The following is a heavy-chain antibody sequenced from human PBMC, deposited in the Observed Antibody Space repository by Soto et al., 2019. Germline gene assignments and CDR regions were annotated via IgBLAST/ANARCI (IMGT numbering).Heavy chain of an antibody. CDR2: VDSDGRGT. J-gene: IGHJ4*02. CDR3: GTVFEH. Sequence: EVQLVESGGGSVQPGGSLRLSCVASGITFTNYWMHWVRQVPGKGLVWVARVDSDGRGTSYADFVKGRFTISRDNAKNTLYLQVNSLRVEDTAMYYCGTVFEHWGQGIPVTVSS. CDR1: GITFTNYW. V-gene: IGHV3-74*01.